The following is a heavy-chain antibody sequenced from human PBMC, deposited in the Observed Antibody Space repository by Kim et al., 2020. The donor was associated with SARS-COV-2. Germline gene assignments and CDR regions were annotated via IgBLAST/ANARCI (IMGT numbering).Heavy chain of an antibody. CDR3: ARDPGAVGGMDV. Sequence: YYADSGKGRFTISRDNAKNSLYLQMNSLRAEDTAVYYCARDPGAVGGMDVWGQGTTVTVSS. V-gene: IGHV3-21*01. J-gene: IGHJ6*02. D-gene: IGHD3-10*01.